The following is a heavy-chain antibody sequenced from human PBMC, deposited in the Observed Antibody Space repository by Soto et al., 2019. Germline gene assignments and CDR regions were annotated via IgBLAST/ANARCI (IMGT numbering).Heavy chain of an antibody. CDR1: GFTFSTYP. CDR2: ISGSGIST. CDR3: VKPPVTTASYYYYDMDV. J-gene: IGHJ6*02. D-gene: IGHD4-4*01. V-gene: IGHV3-23*01. Sequence: AGGSLRLSCAASGFTFSTYPMSWVRQAPGKGLEWVSGISGSGISTYYTDSVKGRFTISRDNSKNTVFLQMNSLRDEDTAVYYCVKPPVTTASYYYYDMDVWGQGTTVTVSS.